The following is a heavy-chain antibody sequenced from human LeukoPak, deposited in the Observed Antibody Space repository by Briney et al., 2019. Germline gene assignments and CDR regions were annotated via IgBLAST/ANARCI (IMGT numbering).Heavy chain of an antibody. CDR1: GGTLTSHG. CDR2: IIPIRNTV. V-gene: IGHV1-69*04. CDR3: ATDRAEQQGVQLYYYFGMDV. Sequence: ASVKVSCKASGGTLTSHGISWVRQAPGQGREWMGRIIPIRNTVNYAQKYQGRLTITAETSTSTAYMDLSSLRSEDTAVYYCATDRAEQQGVQLYYYFGMDVWGQGTTVTVSS. J-gene: IGHJ6*02. D-gene: IGHD5-24*01.